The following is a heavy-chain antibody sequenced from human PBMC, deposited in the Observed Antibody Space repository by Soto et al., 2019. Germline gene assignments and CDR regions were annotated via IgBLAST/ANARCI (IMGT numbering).Heavy chain of an antibody. D-gene: IGHD2-2*01. J-gene: IGHJ6*02. CDR2: ISGSGGST. CDR1: GFTFSSYA. V-gene: IGHV3-23*01. CDR3: AKAGSKEGYEYYGMDV. Sequence: EVQLLESGGGLVQPGGSLRLSCAASGFTFSSYAMSWVRQAPGKGLEWVSAISGSGGSTSYADSVKRRFSISSDNSKKPLYLQIHILSAEVTAVAYCAKAGSKEGYEYYGMDVWCQGTTVIVSS.